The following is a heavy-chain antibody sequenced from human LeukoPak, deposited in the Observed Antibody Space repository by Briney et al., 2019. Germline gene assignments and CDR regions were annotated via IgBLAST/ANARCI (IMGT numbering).Heavy chain of an antibody. J-gene: IGHJ4*02. Sequence: GGSLRLSCVVSGLTFSGLSMAWVRQAPGKGLEWMGWISPNSGGTHYAEKFQGRVTMTRDTSISTAYMELSRLRSDDTAVYFCARPKLHLGELSIIMDYWGQGALVTVSS. V-gene: IGHV1-2*02. CDR3: ARPKLHLGELSIIMDY. CDR1: GLTFSGLS. D-gene: IGHD3-16*02. CDR2: ISPNSGGT.